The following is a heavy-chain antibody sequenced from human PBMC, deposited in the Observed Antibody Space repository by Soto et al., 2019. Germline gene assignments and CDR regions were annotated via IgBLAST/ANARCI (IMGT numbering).Heavy chain of an antibody. D-gene: IGHD3-9*01. V-gene: IGHV3-30*18. CDR2: ISYDGSNK. CDR1: GFTISSYG. Sequence: GGSLRLSCTASGFTISSYGMHWVRQAPGKGLEWVAVISYDGSNKYYADSVKGRFTISRDNSKNTLYLQMNSLRAEDTAVYYCAKGTYYDILTGYYKPHDSWGQGT. CDR3: AKGTYYDILTGYYKPHDS. J-gene: IGHJ4*02.